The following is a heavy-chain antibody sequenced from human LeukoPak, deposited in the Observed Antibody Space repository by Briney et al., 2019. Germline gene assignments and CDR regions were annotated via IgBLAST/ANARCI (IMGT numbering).Heavy chain of an antibody. J-gene: IGHJ6*03. CDR2: MNPNSGNT. V-gene: IGHV1-8*01. D-gene: IGHD3-9*01. CDR3: ARARYFDWLLRAYYYYMDV. CDR1: GYTFTSYD. Sequence: GASVKVSCKASGYTFTSYDINWVQQATGQGLEWMGWMNPNSGNTGYAQKFQGRVTMTRNTSISTAYMELSSLRSEDTAVYYCARARYFDWLLRAYYYYMDVWGKGTTVTVSS.